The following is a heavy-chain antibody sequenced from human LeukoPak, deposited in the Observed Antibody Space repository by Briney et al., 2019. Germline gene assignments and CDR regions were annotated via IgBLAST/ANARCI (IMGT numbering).Heavy chain of an antibody. D-gene: IGHD2-2*01. Sequence: ASVKVSCKASGYTFTGYYMHWVRQAPGQGLEWMGWINPKSGGTSYAQKFQGRVTMTRDTSISTAYMELSRLRSDDTAVYSCARDRSLARYCSSSCFDYWGQGTLVTVSS. CDR3: ARDRSLARYCSSSCFDY. J-gene: IGHJ4*02. CDR2: INPKSGGT. CDR1: GYTFTGYY. V-gene: IGHV1-2*02.